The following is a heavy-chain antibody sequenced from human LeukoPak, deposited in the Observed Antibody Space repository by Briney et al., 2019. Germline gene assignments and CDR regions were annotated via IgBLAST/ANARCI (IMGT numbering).Heavy chain of an antibody. CDR3: ARLGTYYYDSSGLGLGYFDY. CDR2: INSDGSST. D-gene: IGHD3-22*01. CDR1: GFTFSSYW. Sequence: GGSLRLSCAASGFTFSSYWMHWVRQAPGKGLVWVSRINSDGSSTSYADSVKGRFTISRDNAKNTLYLQMNSLRAEDTAVYYCARLGTYYYDSSGLGLGYFDYWGQGTLVTVSS. V-gene: IGHV3-74*01. J-gene: IGHJ4*02.